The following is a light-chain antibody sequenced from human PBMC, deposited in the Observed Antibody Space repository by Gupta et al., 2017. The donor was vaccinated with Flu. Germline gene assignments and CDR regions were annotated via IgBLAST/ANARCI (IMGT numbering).Light chain of an antibody. V-gene: IGLV1-51*01. CDR1: KFNIGKNY. Sequence: QSVLTQPPSVSAAPGQMVTIACSGTKFNIGKNYVSWYQQLPGTAPKLLISDNDKRPSGIPDRFSGSKSGTSATLGITGLQTGDEADYYCEKWDNSLRSGENYVFGTGTKVTVL. CDR3: EKWDNSLRSGENYV. J-gene: IGLJ1*01. CDR2: DND.